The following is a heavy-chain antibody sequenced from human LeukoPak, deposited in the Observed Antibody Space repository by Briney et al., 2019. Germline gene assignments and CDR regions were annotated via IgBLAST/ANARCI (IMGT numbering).Heavy chain of an antibody. CDR2: ISSDGAKT. CDR3: AKDGDSYQPSYYYYYMDV. V-gene: IGHV3-74*01. Sequence: PGGSLRLSCAASGFSFSTYWMHWVRQAPGKGLVWVSYISSDGAKTAYADSVKGRFTISRDNANNTLYLQMNSLRAEDTAVYYCAKDGDSYQPSYYYYYMDVWGKGTTVTVSS. J-gene: IGHJ6*03. CDR1: GFSFSTYW. D-gene: IGHD7-27*01.